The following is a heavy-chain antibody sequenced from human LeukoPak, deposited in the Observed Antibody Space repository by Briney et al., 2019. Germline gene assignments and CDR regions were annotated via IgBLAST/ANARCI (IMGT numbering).Heavy chain of an antibody. V-gene: IGHV3-23*01. CDR1: GFTFSDFA. D-gene: IGHD5-18*01. Sequence: GGSLRLSCAASGFTFSDFAMIWVRQPPGKGLEWVSSTFQGGGEIHYADSVRGRFTISRGNSRSTLFLQMNSLRGEDTAIYYCATYRQVRLPFEAWGQGTLVTVSS. CDR3: ATYRQVRLPFEA. CDR2: TFQGGGEI. J-gene: IGHJ5*02.